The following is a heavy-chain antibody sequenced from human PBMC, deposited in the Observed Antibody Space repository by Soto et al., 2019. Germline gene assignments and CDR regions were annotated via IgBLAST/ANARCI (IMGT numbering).Heavy chain of an antibody. CDR1: GGSFSGYY. V-gene: IGHV4-34*01. J-gene: IGHJ6*02. CDR3: ARAVRVARLGELSFRAYYYGMDV. D-gene: IGHD3-16*02. Sequence: SETLSLTCAVYGGSFSGYYWGWIRQPPGKGLEWIGEINHSGSTNYNPSLKSRVTISVDTSKNQSSLKLSSVTAADTAVYYFARAVRVARLGELSFRAYYYGMDVWCQGTTVTVS. CDR2: INHSGST.